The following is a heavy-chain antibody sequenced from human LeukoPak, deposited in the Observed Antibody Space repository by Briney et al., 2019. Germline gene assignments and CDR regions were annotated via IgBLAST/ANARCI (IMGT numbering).Heavy chain of an antibody. CDR2: INHSGST. Sequence: SETLSLTCAVYGGSFSGYYWSWIRQPPGKGLEWIGEINHSGSTNYNPSLKSRVTISVDTSKNQFSLKLSSVTAADTAVYYCARGRGPGYCTNGVCYYFNYWGQGTLVTVSS. D-gene: IGHD2-8*01. CDR3: ARGRGPGYCTNGVCYYFNY. J-gene: IGHJ4*02. CDR1: GGSFSGYY. V-gene: IGHV4-34*01.